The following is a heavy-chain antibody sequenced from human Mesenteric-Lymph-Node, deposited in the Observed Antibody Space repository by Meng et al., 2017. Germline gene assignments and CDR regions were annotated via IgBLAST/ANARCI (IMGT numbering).Heavy chain of an antibody. CDR2: ISYDGSNK. J-gene: IGHJ6*02. Sequence: GGSLRLSCAASGFTFSSYAMHWVRQAPGKGLEWVAVISYDGSNKYYADSVKGRFTISRDNSKNTLYLQMNSLRAEDTAVYYCARDRINYGDYDYYYYGMDVWGQGTTVTVSS. CDR3: ARDRINYGDYDYYYYGMDV. D-gene: IGHD4-17*01. CDR1: GFTFSSYA. V-gene: IGHV3-30*01.